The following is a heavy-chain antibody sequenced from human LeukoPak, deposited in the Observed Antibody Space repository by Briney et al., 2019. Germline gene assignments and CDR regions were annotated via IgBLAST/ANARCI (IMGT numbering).Heavy chain of an antibody. CDR3: ARAGLSMVRGVIIDY. CDR2: IYHSGST. D-gene: IGHD3-10*01. J-gene: IGHJ4*02. V-gene: IGHV4-38-2*01. CDR1: GYSISSGYY. Sequence: SETLSLTCAVSGYSISSGYYWGWIRQPPGKGLEWIGSIYHSGSTYYTPSLKSRVTISVDTSKNQFSLKLSSVTAADTAVYYCARAGLSMVRGVIIDYWGQGTLVTVSS.